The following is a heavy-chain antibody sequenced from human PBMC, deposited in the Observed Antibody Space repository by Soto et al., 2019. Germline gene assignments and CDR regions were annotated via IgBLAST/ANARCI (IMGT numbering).Heavy chain of an antibody. CDR2: IYYSGST. V-gene: IGHV4-31*03. CDR1: GGSISSGGYY. Sequence: PSETLSLTCTVSGGSISSGGYYWSWIRQHPGKGLEWIGYIYYSGSTYYNPSLKSRVTISVDTSKNQFSLKLSSVTAADTAVYYCAREDYYDSSGYPYWGQGTLVTVSS. J-gene: IGHJ4*02. CDR3: AREDYYDSSGYPY. D-gene: IGHD3-22*01.